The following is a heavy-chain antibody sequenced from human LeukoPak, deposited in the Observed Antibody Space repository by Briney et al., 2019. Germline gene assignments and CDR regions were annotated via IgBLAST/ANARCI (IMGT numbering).Heavy chain of an antibody. CDR3: ARVSRGYSSGWYISNYYYYYMDV. CDR1: GYTFTSYD. V-gene: IGHV1-8*01. CDR2: MSPNSGNT. Sequence: GASVKVSCKASGYTFTSYDINWVRQATRQGLEWMGWMSPNSGNTGYAQKFQGRVTMTRNTSISTAYMELSSLRSEDTAVYYCARVSRGYSSGWYISNYYYYYMDVWGKGTTVTVSS. D-gene: IGHD6-19*01. J-gene: IGHJ6*03.